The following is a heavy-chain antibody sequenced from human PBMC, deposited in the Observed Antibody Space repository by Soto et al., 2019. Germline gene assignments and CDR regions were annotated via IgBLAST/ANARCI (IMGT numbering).Heavy chain of an antibody. J-gene: IGHJ5*02. V-gene: IGHV1-69*02. CDR2: IIPILGIA. D-gene: IGHD4-17*01. CDR3: ARDYGDYRFDP. CDR1: GGTFSSYT. Sequence: QVQLVQSGAEVKKPGSSVKVSCKASGGTFSSYTISWVRQAPGQGLEWMGRIIPILGIANYAQKFQGRVTITADKSTSTACMELSSLRSEDTAVYYCARDYGDYRFDPWGQGTLVTVSS.